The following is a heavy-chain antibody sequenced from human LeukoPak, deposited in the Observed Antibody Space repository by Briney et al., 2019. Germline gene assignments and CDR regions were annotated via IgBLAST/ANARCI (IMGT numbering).Heavy chain of an antibody. D-gene: IGHD3-22*01. CDR3: VREVYSSGRAPVFDF. Sequence: GSLRLSCVASGFTFSRTVMHWIRQPIGKGLEWVSGIGFQSGIHYLDSVKGRFTVSRENAQNSLYLQMNSLTAGDTATYYCVREVYSSGRAPVFDFSGQGTTVTVSS. V-gene: IGHV3-13*01. CDR2: IGFQSGI. CDR1: GFTFSRTV. J-gene: IGHJ3*01.